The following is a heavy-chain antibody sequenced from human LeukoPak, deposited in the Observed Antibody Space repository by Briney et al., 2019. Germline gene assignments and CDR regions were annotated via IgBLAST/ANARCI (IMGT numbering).Heavy chain of an antibody. J-gene: IGHJ4*02. CDR2: ISGSGGST. CDR1: GFTFSSYA. Sequence: TGGSLRLSCAASGFTFSSYAMSWVRQAPGKGLEWVSAISGSGGSTYYADSVKGRFTISRDNSKNTLYLQMNSLRAEDTAVYYCAKESAVRGVNGYFDYWGQGTLVTVSS. V-gene: IGHV3-23*01. CDR3: AKESAVRGVNGYFDY. D-gene: IGHD3-10*01.